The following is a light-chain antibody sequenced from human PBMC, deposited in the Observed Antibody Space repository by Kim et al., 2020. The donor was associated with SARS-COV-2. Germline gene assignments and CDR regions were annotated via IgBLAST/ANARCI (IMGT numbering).Light chain of an antibody. CDR1: SSDVGSYNL. Sequence: QSITISCTGTSSDVGSYNLVSWYQQHPGKAPKVMIYEDNQRPSGVSSRFSGSKSGNTASLTISGLQAEDEADYYCCSYAGSITYVFGTGTKVTVL. V-gene: IGLV2-23*01. CDR2: EDN. J-gene: IGLJ1*01. CDR3: CSYAGSITYV.